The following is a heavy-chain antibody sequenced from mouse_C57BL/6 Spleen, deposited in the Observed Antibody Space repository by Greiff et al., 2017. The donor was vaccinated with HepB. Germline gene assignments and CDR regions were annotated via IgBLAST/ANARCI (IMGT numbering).Heavy chain of an antibody. CDR2: IDPSDSET. Sequence: QVQLQQPGAELVRPGSSVKLSCKASGYTFTSYWMHWVKQRPIQGLEWIGNIDPSDSETHYNQKFKDKATLTGDKSSSTAYMQRSSLTSEDSAVYYCARYYDGSSYVYFDVWGTGTTVTVSS. D-gene: IGHD1-1*01. J-gene: IGHJ1*03. CDR3: ARYYDGSSYVYFDV. V-gene: IGHV1-52*01. CDR1: GYTFTSYW.